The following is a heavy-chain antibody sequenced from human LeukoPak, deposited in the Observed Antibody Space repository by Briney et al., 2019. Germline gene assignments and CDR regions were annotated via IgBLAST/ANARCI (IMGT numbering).Heavy chain of an antibody. J-gene: IGHJ5*02. Sequence: ASVKISCKVSGYTFTDYYMHWVQQAPGKGLEWIGLVDPEDGETIYAEKFQGRVTITADTSTDTAYMELSSLRSEDTAVYYCATSFPYYYDSSGHYTRYNWFDPWGQGTLVTVSS. D-gene: IGHD3-22*01. V-gene: IGHV1-69-2*01. CDR3: ATSFPYYYDSSGHYTRYNWFDP. CDR1: GYTFTDYY. CDR2: VDPEDGET.